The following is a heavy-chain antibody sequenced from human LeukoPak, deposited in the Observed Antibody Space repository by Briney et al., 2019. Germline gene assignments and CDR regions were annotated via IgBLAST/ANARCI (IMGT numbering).Heavy chain of an antibody. Sequence: PGRSLRLSCAASGFTFSSYGMHWVRQAPGKGLEWVAVISYDGSNKYYADSVKGRFTISRDNSKNTLYLQMNSLRTEDTAVYYCARDLANGYNPDTYWGQGTLVTVSS. J-gene: IGHJ4*02. CDR2: ISYDGSNK. V-gene: IGHV3-30*03. CDR3: ARDLANGYNPDTY. D-gene: IGHD5-24*01. CDR1: GFTFSSYG.